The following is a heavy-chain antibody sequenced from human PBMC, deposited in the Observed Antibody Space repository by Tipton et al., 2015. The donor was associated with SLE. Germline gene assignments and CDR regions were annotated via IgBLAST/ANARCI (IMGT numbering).Heavy chain of an antibody. CDR3: ARDRPCMDV. CDR1: GFTFSSYS. CDR2: IKQDGSEK. J-gene: IGHJ6*02. Sequence: SLRLSCAASGFTFSSYSMNWVRQAPGKGLEWVANIKQDGSEKYYVDSVKGRFTISRDNAKNSLYLQMNSLRAEDTAVYYCARDRPCMDVWGQGTTVTVSS. V-gene: IGHV3-7*01.